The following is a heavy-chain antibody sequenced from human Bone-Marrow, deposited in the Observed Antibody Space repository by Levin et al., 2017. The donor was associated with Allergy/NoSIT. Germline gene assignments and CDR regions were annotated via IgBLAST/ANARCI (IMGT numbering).Heavy chain of an antibody. D-gene: IGHD2-2*01. J-gene: IGHJ4*02. CDR3: ASDFRSSAYQRVPIGHFDS. V-gene: IGHV4-39*07. CDR1: GDSIRTSSYY. CDR2: IYYSGIT. Sequence: NSSETLSLTCTVSGDSIRTSSYYWGWIRQPPGKGLEWIGSIYYSGITYFNPSLKSRVTISVDTSKNQFSLKLSSVTAADTAVYYCASDFRSSAYQRVPIGHFDSWGQGTLVTVSS.